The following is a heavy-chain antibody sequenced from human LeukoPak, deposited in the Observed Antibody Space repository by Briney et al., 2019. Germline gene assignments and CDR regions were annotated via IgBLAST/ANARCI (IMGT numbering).Heavy chain of an antibody. D-gene: IGHD3-22*01. V-gene: IGHV3-74*01. CDR2: INSDGSST. J-gene: IGHJ4*02. CDR1: GFTFSSYW. CDR3: ARDSGYYDSSGYYPYFGY. Sequence: GGSLRLSCAASGFTFSSYWMHWVRQAPGKGLVWVSRINSDGSSTSYADSVKGRFTISRDNAKNTLYLQMNSLRAEDTAVYYCARDSGYYDSSGYYPYFGYWGQGTLVTVSS.